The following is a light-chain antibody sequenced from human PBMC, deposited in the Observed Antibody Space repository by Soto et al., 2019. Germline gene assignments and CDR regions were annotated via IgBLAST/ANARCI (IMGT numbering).Light chain of an antibody. CDR2: DVS. Sequence: QSALTQPASVSGSPGQSITISCTGTSSDVGGYNYVSWYQQHPGKAPKLMIYDVSNRPSGVSNRFSGSKSGNTASLTISGLLAEDEAEYYCSSYTTSSIVVFGGGIKLTVL. CDR1: SSDVGGYNY. J-gene: IGLJ2*01. V-gene: IGLV2-14*01. CDR3: SSYTTSSIVV.